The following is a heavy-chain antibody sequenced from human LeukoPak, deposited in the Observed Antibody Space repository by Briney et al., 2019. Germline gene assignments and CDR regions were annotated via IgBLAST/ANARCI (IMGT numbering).Heavy chain of an antibody. V-gene: IGHV4-4*07. Sequence: PSETLSLTCTVSGDSLSGDYWSWIRQPAGKGLEWIGRVYTSGSTSFNPSLKRRVTMSVDTSKNQFSLKLSSVTAADTAVYYCAITENSRNEYWGQGTLVTVSS. CDR2: VYTSGST. J-gene: IGHJ4*02. CDR3: AITENSRNEY. D-gene: IGHD1-14*01. CDR1: GDSLSGDY.